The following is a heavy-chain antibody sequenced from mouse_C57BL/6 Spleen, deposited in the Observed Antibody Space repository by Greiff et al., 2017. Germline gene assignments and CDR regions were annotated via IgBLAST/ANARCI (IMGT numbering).Heavy chain of an antibody. Sequence: QVQLQQSGAELVKPGASVKLSCKASGYTFTSYWMHWVKQRPGQGLEWIGMIHPNSGSTNYNEKFKSKATLTVDKSSSTAYMQLSSLTSEDSAVYYCARWGTTVVDAWFAYWGQGTLVTVSA. CDR2: IHPNSGST. V-gene: IGHV1-64*01. J-gene: IGHJ3*01. D-gene: IGHD1-1*01. CDR1: GYTFTSYW. CDR3: ARWGTTVVDAWFAY.